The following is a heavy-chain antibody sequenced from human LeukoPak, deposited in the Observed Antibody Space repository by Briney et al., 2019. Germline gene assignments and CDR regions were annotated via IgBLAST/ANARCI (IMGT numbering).Heavy chain of an antibody. CDR2: INPSSSDK. CDR3: ARAAYSSGPDY. V-gene: IGHV3-48*01. CDR1: GFTFSSYS. J-gene: IGHJ4*02. D-gene: IGHD6-19*01. Sequence: SGGSLRLSCAASGFTFSSYSMNWVRQAPGKGLEWVSYINPSSSDKYYTDSVKGRFTISRDNAKNSLFLQLHGLRAEDTAVYYCARAAYSSGPDYWGQGTLVTVSS.